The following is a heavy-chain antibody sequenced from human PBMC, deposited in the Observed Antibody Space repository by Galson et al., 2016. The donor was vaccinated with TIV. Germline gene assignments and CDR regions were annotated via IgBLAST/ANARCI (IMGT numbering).Heavy chain of an antibody. J-gene: IGHJ4*02. CDR3: TRDGRGNWKYVDYFDY. CDR1: GFIFDRYA. Sequence: SLRLSCAASGFIFDRYAMHWVRQAPGKGLEWVAVVSYDGSNKYYAESVKGRFTISRDNSKNTLFLQMNSLRLEDTAVYYCTRDGRGNWKYVDYFDYWGPGTVVTVSS. CDR2: VSYDGSNK. V-gene: IGHV3-30-3*01. D-gene: IGHD1-7*01.